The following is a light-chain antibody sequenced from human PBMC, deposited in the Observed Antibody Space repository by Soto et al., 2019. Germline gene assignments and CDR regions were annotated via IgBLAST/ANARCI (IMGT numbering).Light chain of an antibody. CDR2: AAS. CDR1: QIISSNY. V-gene: IGKV3-20*01. CDR3: QQYGGSPMYT. J-gene: IGKJ2*01. Sequence: EIVLTQSPGTLSLSPGERATLSCRASQIISSNYLAWYQQKPGQAPRLLIYAASRRATGIPDRFSGSGSGTDFTLTISRLEPEDFALYYCQQYGGSPMYTFGQGTKLEIK.